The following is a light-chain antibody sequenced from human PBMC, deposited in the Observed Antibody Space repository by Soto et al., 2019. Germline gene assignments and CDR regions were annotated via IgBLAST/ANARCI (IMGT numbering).Light chain of an antibody. V-gene: IGLV1-40*01. CDR3: QSYDSSLSGYV. Sequence: QSALAQPPALSFAPGQRVTMSCSGSSSNIGAGYDVHWYQQLPGTAPKVLIYGNSNRPSGVPDRLSGSKSGTSASLAITGLQAEDEADYYCQSYDSSLSGYVFGTGTKVTVL. CDR1: SSNIGAGYD. CDR2: GNS. J-gene: IGLJ1*01.